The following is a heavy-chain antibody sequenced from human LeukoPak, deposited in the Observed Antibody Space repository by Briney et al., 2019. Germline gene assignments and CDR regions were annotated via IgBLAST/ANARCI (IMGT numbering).Heavy chain of an antibody. V-gene: IGHV1-3*01. J-gene: IGHJ4*02. D-gene: IGHD2-2*01. CDR1: GYTFTSYA. Sequence: GASVKVSCKASGYTFTSYAMHWVRQAPGQRLEWMGWINAGNGNTKYSQKFKGRVTITRDTSASTAYMELSSLRSEDTAVYYCADLYGSSSGCFDFDYWGQGTLVTVSS. CDR2: INAGNGNT. CDR3: ADLYGSSSGCFDFDY.